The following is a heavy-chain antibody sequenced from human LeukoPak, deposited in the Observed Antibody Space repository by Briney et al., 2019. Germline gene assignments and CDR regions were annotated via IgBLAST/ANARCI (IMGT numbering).Heavy chain of an antibody. CDR3: AKDRANTYSSSWFPGY. D-gene: IGHD6-13*01. V-gene: IGHV3-53*05. CDR1: GFTVSSNY. Sequence: GGSLRLSCAASGFTVSSNYMSWVRQAPGKGLEWVSVIYSGGNTYYADSVKGRFTISRDNSKNTLYLQMNSLRAEDTAVYYCAKDRANTYSSSWFPGYWGQGTLVTVSS. J-gene: IGHJ4*02. CDR2: IYSGGNT.